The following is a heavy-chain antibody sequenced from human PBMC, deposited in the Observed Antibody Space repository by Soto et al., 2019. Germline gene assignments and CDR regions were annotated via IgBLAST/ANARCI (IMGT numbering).Heavy chain of an antibody. D-gene: IGHD3-16*02. V-gene: IGHV3-21*01. Sequence: VQLVESGGGVVQPGGSLRLSCAASGFTFSSYSMNWVRQAPGKGLEWVSSISSSSSYIYYADSVKGRFTISRDNAKNSLYLQMNSLRAEDTAVYYCARVGLHLGELSTINWFDPWGQGTLVTVSS. CDR3: ARVGLHLGELSTINWFDP. J-gene: IGHJ5*02. CDR2: ISSSSSYI. CDR1: GFTFSSYS.